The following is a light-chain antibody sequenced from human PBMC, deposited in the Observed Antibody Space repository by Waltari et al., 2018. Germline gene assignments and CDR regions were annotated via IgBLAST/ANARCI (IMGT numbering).Light chain of an antibody. V-gene: IGKV3-20*01. J-gene: IGKJ1*01. Sequence: EIVLTQSPGTLSLSLGERATLSCRASQSVSRALTWYQQKPGQAPRLLIYGASTRATGIPDRFSGSGSGTDFSHTISRLEPDDFAVYYCQHYLRLPVTFGQGTTVEI. CDR3: QHYLRLPVT. CDR1: QSVSRA. CDR2: GAS.